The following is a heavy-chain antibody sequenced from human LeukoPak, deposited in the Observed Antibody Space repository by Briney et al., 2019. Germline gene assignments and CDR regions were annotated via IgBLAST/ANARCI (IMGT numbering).Heavy chain of an antibody. V-gene: IGHV4-34*01. Sequence: PSETLSLTCAVYGGSFSGYYWSWIRQPPGKGLEWIGEINHSGSTNYNPSLKSRVTISVDTSKNQFSLKLSSVTAADTAVYYCAGYYGSGSYTFDPWGQGTLVTVSS. D-gene: IGHD3-10*01. CDR3: AGYYGSGSYTFDP. J-gene: IGHJ5*02. CDR2: INHSGST. CDR1: GGSFSGYY.